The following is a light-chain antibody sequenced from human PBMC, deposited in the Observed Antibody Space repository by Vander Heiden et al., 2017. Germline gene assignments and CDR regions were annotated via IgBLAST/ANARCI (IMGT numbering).Light chain of an antibody. CDR3: NSYTSSTTLYV. V-gene: IGLV2-14*03. Sequence: QPALTQPVSVSGSPGQSSTISCTGTSSDVGAYNDVSWYQQHPGKAPKLMIFDVSNRPSGVSNRFSGSKSGNTASLTISGLQAEDEADYFCNSYTSSTTLYVFGTGTKVTVL. J-gene: IGLJ1*01. CDR2: DVS. CDR1: SSDVGAYND.